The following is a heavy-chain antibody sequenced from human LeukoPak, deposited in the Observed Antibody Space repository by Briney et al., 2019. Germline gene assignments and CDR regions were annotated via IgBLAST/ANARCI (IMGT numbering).Heavy chain of an antibody. V-gene: IGHV4-39*07. CDR1: GGSISTSSYY. J-gene: IGHJ6*03. D-gene: IGHD3-10*01. CDR2: IYFSGST. CDR3: ARDKAMVRGVIKDYYYYYMDV. Sequence: SETLSLTCTVSGGSISTSSYYWGWIRQPPGKGLEWIGNIYFSGSTYYNPSLKSRVTMSVDTSKNQFSLKLSSVTAADTAVYYCARDKAMVRGVIKDYYYYYMDVWGKGTTVTISS.